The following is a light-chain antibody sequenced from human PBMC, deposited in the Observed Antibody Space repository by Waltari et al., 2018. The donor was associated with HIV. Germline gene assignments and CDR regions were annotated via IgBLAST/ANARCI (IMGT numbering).Light chain of an antibody. Sequence: SYELTQPPSVSVSPGQTARITCSGHVLSKQYAYWYHQKPGQAPVLVIYKDTKGPSGIPGRFSGTSSGTTVTLTISGVQAEDEGDYYCQSADTRNTYPPRVFGGGTRLTVL. CDR1: VLSKQY. CDR3: QSADTRNTYPPRV. V-gene: IGLV3-25*03. CDR2: KDT. J-gene: IGLJ3*02.